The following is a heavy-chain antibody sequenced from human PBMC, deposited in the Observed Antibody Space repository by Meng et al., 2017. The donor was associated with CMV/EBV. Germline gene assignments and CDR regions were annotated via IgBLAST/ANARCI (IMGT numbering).Heavy chain of an antibody. CDR3: ARLSSHYDFWSGFYVGDGFDM. CDR1: GYSFTYYW. D-gene: IGHD3-3*01. Sequence: GESLKISCKASGYSFTYYWIGWVRQMPGKGLEWMGIIYPGYSDTRYSPSFQGQVTISADNSISTAYLQWWSSLKASDTAMYYCARLSSHYDFWSGFYVGDGFDMWGQGTMVTVSS. V-gene: IGHV5-51*01. J-gene: IGHJ3*02. CDR2: IYPGYSDT.